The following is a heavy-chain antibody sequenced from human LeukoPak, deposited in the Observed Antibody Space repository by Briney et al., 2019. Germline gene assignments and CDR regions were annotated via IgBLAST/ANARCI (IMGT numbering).Heavy chain of an antibody. J-gene: IGHJ4*02. CDR3: ARGEAAAGSSNN. D-gene: IGHD6-13*01. Sequence: ASVKVSCKASGYTSTGYYMHWVRQAPGQGLEWMGWINPNSGGTNYAQKFQGRVTMTRDTSISTAYMELSRLRSDDTAVYYCARGEAAAGSSNNWGQGTLVTVSS. V-gene: IGHV1-2*02. CDR1: GYTSTGYY. CDR2: INPNSGGT.